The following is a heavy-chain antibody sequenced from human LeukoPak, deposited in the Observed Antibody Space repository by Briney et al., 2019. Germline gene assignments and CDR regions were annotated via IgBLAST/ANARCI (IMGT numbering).Heavy chain of an antibody. CDR1: GFTFSSYS. Sequence: PGGSLRLSCAASGFTFSSYSMNWVRQAPGKGLEWVSSISSSSSYIYYADSVKGRFTISRDNAKNSLYLQVNSLRAEDTAVYYCAREIVPTYYDFWSGYYTGRGSYYYGMDVWGQGTTVTVSS. D-gene: IGHD3-3*01. V-gene: IGHV3-21*01. J-gene: IGHJ6*02. CDR3: AREIVPTYYDFWSGYYTGRGSYYYGMDV. CDR2: ISSSSSYI.